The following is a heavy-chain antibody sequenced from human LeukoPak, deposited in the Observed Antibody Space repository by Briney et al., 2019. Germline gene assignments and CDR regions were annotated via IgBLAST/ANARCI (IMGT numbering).Heavy chain of an antibody. D-gene: IGHD5-18*01. CDR1: GGSISSYY. Sequence: PSETLSLTCPVSGGSISSYYWSWIRQPPGKGLEWIGYIYYSGSTNYNPSLKSRVTISVDTSKNQFSLKLSSVTAADTAVYYCASFLDTAMVIFDYWGQGTLVTVSS. CDR3: ASFLDTAMVIFDY. CDR2: IYYSGST. J-gene: IGHJ4*02. V-gene: IGHV4-59*01.